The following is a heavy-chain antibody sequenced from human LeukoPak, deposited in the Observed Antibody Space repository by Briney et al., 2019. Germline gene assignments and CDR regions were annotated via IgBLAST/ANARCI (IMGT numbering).Heavy chain of an antibody. CDR1: GGTFSSYA. D-gene: IGHD3-22*01. CDR2: IIPIFGIA. CDR3: ASGGYYDSSGYYEGEFDY. V-gene: IGHV1-69*04. Sequence: SVKVSCKASGGTFSSYAISWVRQAPGQGLEWMGRIIPIFGIANYAQKFQGRVTITADKSTSTAYMELSSLRSEDTAVYYCASGGYYDSSGYYEGEFDYWGQGTLATVSS. J-gene: IGHJ4*02.